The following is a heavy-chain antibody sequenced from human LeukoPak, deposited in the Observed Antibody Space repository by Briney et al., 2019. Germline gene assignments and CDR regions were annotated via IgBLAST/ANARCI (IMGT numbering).Heavy chain of an antibody. Sequence: PSETLSLTCTVSGGSISSYYWSWIRQPPGKGLEWIGYIYYSGSTNYNPSLKSRVTISVDTSKNQFSLKLSSVTAADTAVYYCARDGYGDYDGLTDAFDIWGQGTMVTVSS. J-gene: IGHJ3*02. CDR1: GGSISSYY. CDR2: IYYSGST. V-gene: IGHV4-59*01. CDR3: ARDGYGDYDGLTDAFDI. D-gene: IGHD4-17*01.